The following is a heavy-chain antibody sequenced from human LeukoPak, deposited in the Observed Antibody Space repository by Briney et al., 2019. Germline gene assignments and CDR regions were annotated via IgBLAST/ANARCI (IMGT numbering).Heavy chain of an antibody. CDR3: ARANQFGNWFDP. V-gene: IGHV3-53*01. D-gene: IGHD3-16*01. Sequence: GGSLRLSCAASGLTVSSNCMSWVRQAPGKGLEWVSVIYSGGSTYYADSVKGRFTISRDNSKNTLYLQMNSLRAEDTAVYYCARANQFGNWFDPWGQGTLVTVSS. J-gene: IGHJ5*02. CDR1: GLTVSSNC. CDR2: IYSGGST.